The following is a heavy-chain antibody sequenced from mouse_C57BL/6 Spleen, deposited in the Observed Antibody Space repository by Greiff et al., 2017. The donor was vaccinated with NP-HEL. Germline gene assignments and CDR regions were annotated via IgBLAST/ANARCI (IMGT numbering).Heavy chain of an antibody. Sequence: VQLQQPGAELVRPGSSVKLSCKASGYTFTSYWMDWVKQRPGQGLEWIGNIYPSDSETHYNQKFKDKATLTVDKSSSTAYMQLSSLTSEDSAVYYCERCYYGNYGWYFDVWGTGTTVTVSS. CDR3: ERCYYGNYGWYFDV. CDR1: GYTFTSYW. CDR2: IYPSDSET. D-gene: IGHD2-1*01. V-gene: IGHV1-61*01. J-gene: IGHJ1*03.